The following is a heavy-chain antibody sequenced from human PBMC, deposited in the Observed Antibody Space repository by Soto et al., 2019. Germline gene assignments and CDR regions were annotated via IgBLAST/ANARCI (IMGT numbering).Heavy chain of an antibody. CDR3: ARRFATVDYWYFDL. Sequence: ASVKVSCKASGYTFTSYAMHWVRQAPGQGLEWMGWISAYNGNTNYAQKLQGRVTMTTDTSTSTAYMELRSLRSDDTAVYYCARRFATVDYWYFDLWGRGTLVTVSS. D-gene: IGHD4-17*01. CDR1: GYTFTSYA. V-gene: IGHV1-18*01. J-gene: IGHJ2*01. CDR2: ISAYNGNT.